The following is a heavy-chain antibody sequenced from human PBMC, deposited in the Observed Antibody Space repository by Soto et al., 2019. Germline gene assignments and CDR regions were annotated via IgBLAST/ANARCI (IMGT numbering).Heavy chain of an antibody. J-gene: IGHJ4*02. D-gene: IGHD3-10*01. CDR1: GFTFNTYS. Sequence: PGGSLRLSCAASGFTFNTYSISWVRQAPWKGLEWVSTISDSGVRTYYAASVKGRFTISRDNSKKTLYLLMNSLSAEDTALYYCAKFHGSGTYYKFPDYFGQGTLVTFSP. CDR2: ISDSGVRT. V-gene: IGHV3-23*01. CDR3: AKFHGSGTYYKFPDY.